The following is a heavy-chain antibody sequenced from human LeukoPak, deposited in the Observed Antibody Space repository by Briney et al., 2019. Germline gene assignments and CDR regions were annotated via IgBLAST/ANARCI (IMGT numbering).Heavy chain of an antibody. CDR1: RFTLGDYA. V-gene: IGHV3-49*03. Sequence: GSLRHSCIASRFTLGDYAMSWFRQAPGKGREWVGFIRSKAYGGTTEYAASVTGRFTISRDDSKSIAYLQMNSLKTEDTAVYYCTTVHRADYWGQGTLVTVSS. CDR2: IRSKAYGGTT. D-gene: IGHD2-21*01. CDR3: TTVHRADY. J-gene: IGHJ4*02.